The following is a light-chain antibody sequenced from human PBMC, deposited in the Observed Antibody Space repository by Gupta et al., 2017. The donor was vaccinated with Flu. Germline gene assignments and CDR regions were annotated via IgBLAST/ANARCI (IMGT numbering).Light chain of an antibody. CDR1: QSISSY. Sequence: DIVMTQSPATLSVSPGERATLSCRASQSISSYLAWYQQKPGQAPRLLIYAASTRATGIPARFIDSRSGTEFTLTISSLQSEDFAVYYGLHDNNWPQTCGQGTKVESK. CDR2: AAS. V-gene: IGKV3-15*01. CDR3: LHDNNWPQT. J-gene: IGKJ1*01.